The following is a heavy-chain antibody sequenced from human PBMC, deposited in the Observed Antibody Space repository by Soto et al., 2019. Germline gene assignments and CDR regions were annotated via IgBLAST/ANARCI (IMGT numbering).Heavy chain of an antibody. J-gene: IGHJ6*02. CDR1: GGSFSGYY. CDR3: AREKTPRSPHYFYYGMDV. Sequence: PSETLSLTCAVYGGSFSGYYWTWIREPPGTGLEWIGEINHSGSTNYNTSLKSRVTISVDTSKNQFSLKLTSVTAADTAVYYCAREKTPRSPHYFYYGMDVWGQGTTVTVS. CDR2: INHSGST. V-gene: IGHV4-34*01. D-gene: IGHD3-9*01.